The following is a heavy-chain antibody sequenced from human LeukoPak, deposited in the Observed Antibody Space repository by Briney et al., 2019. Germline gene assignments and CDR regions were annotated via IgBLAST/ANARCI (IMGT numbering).Heavy chain of an antibody. CDR3: ARVLTEYCSSTSCYPLPLLGGGRWFDP. Sequence: PSETLSLTCTVSGGSISGYYWSWIRQPPGKGLEWIGYIYYSGSTNYNPSLKSRVTISVDTSKSQFFLKLSSVTAADTAVYYCARVLTEYCSSTSCYPLPLLGGGRWFDPWGQGTLVTVSS. CDR1: GGSISGYY. V-gene: IGHV4-59*01. D-gene: IGHD2-2*01. J-gene: IGHJ5*02. CDR2: IYYSGST.